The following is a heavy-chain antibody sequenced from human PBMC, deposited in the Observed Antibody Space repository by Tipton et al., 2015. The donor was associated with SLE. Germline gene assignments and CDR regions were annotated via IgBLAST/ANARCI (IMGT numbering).Heavy chain of an antibody. CDR3: ARDRFRRDYGDYWYYFDY. CDR1: GYTFTGYY. CDR2: INPNSGDT. Sequence: QLVQSGPEVKKPGASVKVSCKASGYTFTGYYMHWVRQAPGQGLEWMGWINPNSGDTNYGQKFQGRVTMTRDTSISTAYMELSRLRSDDTAVYYCARDRFRRDYGDYWYYFDYWGQGTLVTVSS. J-gene: IGHJ4*02. V-gene: IGHV1-2*02. D-gene: IGHD4-17*01.